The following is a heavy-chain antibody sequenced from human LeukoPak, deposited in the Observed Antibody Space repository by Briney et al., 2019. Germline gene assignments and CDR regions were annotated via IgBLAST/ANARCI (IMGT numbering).Heavy chain of an antibody. D-gene: IGHD3-10*01. CDR1: GGSISSSSYY. CDR2: IYYSGST. V-gene: IGHV4-39*07. Sequence: PSETLSLTCTVSGGSISSSSYYWGWIRQPPGKGLEWIGSIYYSGSTYYNPSLKSRVTISVDTSKNQFSLKLSSVTAADTAVYYCARRRITMVRGARPYWYFDLGGRGTLVTVSS. CDR3: ARRRITMVRGARPYWYFDL. J-gene: IGHJ2*01.